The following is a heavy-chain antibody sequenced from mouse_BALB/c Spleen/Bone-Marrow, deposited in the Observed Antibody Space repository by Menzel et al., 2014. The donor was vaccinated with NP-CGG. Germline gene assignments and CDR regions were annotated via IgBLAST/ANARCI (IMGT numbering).Heavy chain of an antibody. D-gene: IGHD1-1*01. V-gene: IGHV2-9*02. CDR3: AREGGYYYGSRVAWFAY. CDR1: GSSLTSYG. Sequence: QVQLQQSGPGLVAPSQSLSITCTVSGSSLTSYGVHWVRQPPGKGLEWLGVIWAGGSTNYNSALMSRLSISKDNSKSQVFLEMNSLQTDDTAMYYCAREGGYYYGSRVAWFAYWGQGTLVTVSA. J-gene: IGHJ3*01. CDR2: IWAGGST.